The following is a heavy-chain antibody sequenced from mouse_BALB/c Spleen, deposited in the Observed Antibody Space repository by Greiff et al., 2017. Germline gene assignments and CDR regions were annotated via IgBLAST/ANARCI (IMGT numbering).Heavy chain of an antibody. J-gene: IGHJ4*01. D-gene: IGHD4-1*02. CDR3: ARQLHYAMDY. CDR2: INPSTGYT. CDR1: GYTFTSYW. Sequence: QVQLQQSGAELAKPGASVKMSCKASGYTFTSYWMHWVKQRPGQGLEWIGYINPSTGYTEYNQKFKDKATLTVDKSSSTAYMQLSSLTSEDSAVYYCARQLHYAMDYWGQGTSVTVSS. V-gene: IGHV1-7*01.